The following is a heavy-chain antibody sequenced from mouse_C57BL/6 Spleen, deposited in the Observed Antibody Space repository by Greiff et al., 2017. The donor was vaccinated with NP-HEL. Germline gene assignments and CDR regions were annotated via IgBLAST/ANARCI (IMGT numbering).Heavy chain of an antibody. CDR2: IDPETGGT. Sequence: QVQLKESGAELVRPGASVTLSCKASGYTFTDYEMHWVKQTPVHGLEWIGAIDPETGGTAYNQKFKGKAILTADKSSSTAYMELRSLTSEDSAFYYCRRYDYDGDAMDYWGQGTSVTVSS. CDR1: GYTFTDYE. D-gene: IGHD2-4*01. V-gene: IGHV1-15*01. CDR3: RRYDYDGDAMDY. J-gene: IGHJ4*01.